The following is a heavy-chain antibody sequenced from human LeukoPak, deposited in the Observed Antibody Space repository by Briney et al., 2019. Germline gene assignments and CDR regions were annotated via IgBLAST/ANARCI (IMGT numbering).Heavy chain of an antibody. CDR1: GYSISSSSW. D-gene: IGHD5-18*01. CDR3: ARAVDTAMVTTFDY. CDR2: IYHSGTT. Sequence: SDTLSLTCAVSGYSISSSSWWGWIRQPPGKGLEWIAYIYHSGTTYYNPSLQSRVTISVDTSKNQFSLKLSSVTAADTAVYYCARAVDTAMVTTFDYWGQGTLVTVSS. J-gene: IGHJ4*02. V-gene: IGHV4-28*03.